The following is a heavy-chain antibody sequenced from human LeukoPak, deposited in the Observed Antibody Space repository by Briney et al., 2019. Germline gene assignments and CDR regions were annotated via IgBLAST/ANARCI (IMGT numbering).Heavy chain of an antibody. Sequence: GRSLRLSCAASGFTFSSYATHWVRQAPGKGLEWVAVISYDGSNKYYADSVKGRFTISRDNSKSTLYLQMNSLRAEDTAVYYCARSPTTVVDMYFDYWGQGTLVTVSS. J-gene: IGHJ4*02. CDR1: GFTFSSYA. CDR3: ARSPTTVVDMYFDY. V-gene: IGHV3-30-3*01. D-gene: IGHD4-23*01. CDR2: ISYDGSNK.